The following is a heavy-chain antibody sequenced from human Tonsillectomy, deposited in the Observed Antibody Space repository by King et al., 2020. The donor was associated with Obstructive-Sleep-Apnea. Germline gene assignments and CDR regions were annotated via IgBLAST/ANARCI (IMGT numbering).Heavy chain of an antibody. D-gene: IGHD3-10*01. J-gene: IGHJ4*02. Sequence: VQLVESGGGLVQPGGSLRLSCAASGFTFSSYSMNWVRQAPGKGLEWVSYISSSSSTIYYADSVKGRFTISRDNAKNSLYLQMNSLRAEDTAVYYCARERGSGSYYRGVYFDYWGQGTLVTVSS. V-gene: IGHV3-48*04. CDR1: GFTFSSYS. CDR3: ARERGSGSYYRGVYFDY. CDR2: ISSSSSTI.